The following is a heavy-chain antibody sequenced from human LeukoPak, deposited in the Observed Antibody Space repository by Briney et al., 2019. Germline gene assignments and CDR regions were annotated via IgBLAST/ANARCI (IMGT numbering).Heavy chain of an antibody. D-gene: IGHD6-6*01. CDR1: GFTFSSYW. CDR3: ARDLLGITTRPSFDY. V-gene: IGHV3-7*05. Sequence: GGSLRLSCAVSGFTFSSYWMSWVRQAPGKGLEWVANIKQDGSERYYVDSVKGRFNISRDNAKNSLYLQMNSLRAEDTAVYYCARDLLGITTRPSFDYWGQGTLVTVSS. CDR2: IKQDGSER. J-gene: IGHJ4*02.